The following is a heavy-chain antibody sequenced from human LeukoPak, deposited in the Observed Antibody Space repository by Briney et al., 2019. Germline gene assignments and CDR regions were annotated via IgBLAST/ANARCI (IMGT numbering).Heavy chain of an antibody. J-gene: IGHJ6*02. Sequence: PGESLRISCKGSGYSFTSYWISWVRQMPGKGLEWMGRIDLRDSYIISSPSFQGHVTISADKSISTAYLQWSSLKASDTAIYFCTRHLGYCSSTSCSGGNYYYYYDMDVWGQGTTVTVSS. CDR2: IDLRDSYI. D-gene: IGHD2-2*01. V-gene: IGHV5-10-1*01. CDR3: TRHLGYCSSTSCSGGNYYYYYDMDV. CDR1: GYSFTSYW.